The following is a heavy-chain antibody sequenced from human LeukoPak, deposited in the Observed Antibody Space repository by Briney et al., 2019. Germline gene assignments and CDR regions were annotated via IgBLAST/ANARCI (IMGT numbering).Heavy chain of an antibody. CDR1: GYTFTSYD. Sequence: ASVKVSCKASGYTFTSYDINWVRQAPGQGLEWMGWINPNSGGTNYAQKFQGRVTMTRDTSISTAYMGLSRLRSDDTAVYYCAREKRGVISYGMDVWGQGTTVTVSS. J-gene: IGHJ6*02. CDR2: INPNSGGT. V-gene: IGHV1-2*02. D-gene: IGHD3-10*01. CDR3: AREKRGVISYGMDV.